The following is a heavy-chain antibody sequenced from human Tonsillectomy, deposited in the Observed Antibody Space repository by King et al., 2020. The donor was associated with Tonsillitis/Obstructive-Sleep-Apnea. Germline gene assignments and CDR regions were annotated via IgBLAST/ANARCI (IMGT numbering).Heavy chain of an antibody. D-gene: IGHD3-3*01. Sequence: QLVQSGGGVVQPGRSLRLSCAASGFTFNHYGMHWVRQAPGKGLEWVAAISYDAFNQLYADSAKCRFTISRDNSKNTLYLQLNSLRAEDTAVFYCARDSGDSMTIQRGAYYSYSMDGWGKGTPVTVSS. V-gene: IGHV3-33*05. CDR2: ISYDAFNQ. CDR1: GFTFNHYG. CDR3: ARDSGDSMTIQRGAYYSYSMDG. J-gene: IGHJ6*03.